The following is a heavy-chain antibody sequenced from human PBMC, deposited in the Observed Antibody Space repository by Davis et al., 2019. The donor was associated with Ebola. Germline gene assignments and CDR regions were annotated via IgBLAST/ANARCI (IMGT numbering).Heavy chain of an antibody. V-gene: IGHV3-23*01. CDR1: GFTFSNYA. Sequence: PGGSLRLSCTASGFTFSNYAMTWVRQAPGKGLEWVSSISISGTSTHYADSVRGRVTISRDNFKNTLYLHMNSLSAGDTAVYYCGKGMISGWNYYESTAYVESWGQGTLVTVSS. CDR3: GKGMISGWNYYESTAYVES. J-gene: IGHJ4*02. D-gene: IGHD3-22*01. CDR2: ISISGTST.